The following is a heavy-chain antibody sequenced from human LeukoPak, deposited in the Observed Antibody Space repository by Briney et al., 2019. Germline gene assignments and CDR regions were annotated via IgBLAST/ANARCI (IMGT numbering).Heavy chain of an antibody. CDR2: INHSGST. D-gene: IGHD3-9*01. J-gene: IGHJ3*02. Sequence: SETLSLTCAVYGGSFSGHYWSWIRQPPGKGLEWIGEINHSGSTNYNPSLKSRVTISVDTSKNQFSLKLSSVTAADTAVYYCATIRYGAFDIWGQGTMVTVSS. CDR3: ATIRYGAFDI. CDR1: GGSFSGHY. V-gene: IGHV4-34*01.